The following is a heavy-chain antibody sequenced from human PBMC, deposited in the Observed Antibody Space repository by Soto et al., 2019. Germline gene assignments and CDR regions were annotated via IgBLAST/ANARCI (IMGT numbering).Heavy chain of an antibody. CDR3: ARDRYSGYDYYYYYMDV. CDR1: GGSIXSYY. CDR2: IYYSGST. D-gene: IGHD5-12*01. J-gene: IGHJ6*03. V-gene: IGHV4-59*01. Sequence: SETLSLTCSVSGGSIXSYYWSWIRQPPGKGLEWIGNIYYSGSTNYNPSLKSRVTISVDTSKNQFSLKLSSVTAADTAVYYCARDRYSGYDYYYYYMDVWGKGTTVTVSS.